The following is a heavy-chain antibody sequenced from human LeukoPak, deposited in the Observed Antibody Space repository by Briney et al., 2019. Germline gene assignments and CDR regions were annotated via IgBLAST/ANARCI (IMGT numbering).Heavy chain of an antibody. D-gene: IGHD3-22*01. CDR3: ARDYFDSTNYPQTYYYYYMDV. Sequence: GGSLRLSCAASGSTFSRYSMNWVRQAPGKGLEWVASISSTSTFIYSADSVKGRFTISRDTAENSLFLQMNSLRAEDTAIYYCARDYFDSTNYPQTYYYYYMDVWGKGTTVTVSS. CDR2: ISSTSTFI. V-gene: IGHV3-21*01. J-gene: IGHJ6*03. CDR1: GSTFSRYS.